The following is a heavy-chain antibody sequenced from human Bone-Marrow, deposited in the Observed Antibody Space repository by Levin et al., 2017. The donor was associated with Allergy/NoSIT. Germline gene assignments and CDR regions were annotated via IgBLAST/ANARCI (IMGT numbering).Heavy chain of an antibody. D-gene: IGHD5-24*01. CDR1: GFTFSNHA. CDR2: VSFDGSDK. V-gene: IGHV3-30*04. Sequence: GGSLRLSCAVSGFTFSNHAMYWVRQAPGKGLEWVAVVSFDGSDKSYADSVRGRFTISRDNSKNTLYLQMSSLRAEDTAVYYCGRDGKRWLQSYFDYWGQGTLVTVSS. CDR3: GRDGKRWLQSYFDY. J-gene: IGHJ4*02.